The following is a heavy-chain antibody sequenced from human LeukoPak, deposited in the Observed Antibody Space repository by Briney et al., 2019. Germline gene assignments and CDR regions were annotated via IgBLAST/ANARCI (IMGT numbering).Heavy chain of an antibody. Sequence: PGGSLRLSCAASGFTFSNYAMNWVRQAPGKGLEWVSVISGSGSSTYYADSVKGRFTISRDNSKNTLYLQMNSLRAEDTAVYYCAKDQGEAYCGGDCYYFDYWGQGTLVTVSS. CDR2: ISGSGSST. J-gene: IGHJ4*02. D-gene: IGHD2-21*02. V-gene: IGHV3-23*01. CDR3: AKDQGEAYCGGDCYYFDY. CDR1: GFTFSNYA.